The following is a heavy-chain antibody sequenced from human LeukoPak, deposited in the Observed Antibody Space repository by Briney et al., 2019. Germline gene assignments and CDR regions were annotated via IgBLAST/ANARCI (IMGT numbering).Heavy chain of an antibody. CDR1: GFIVSSNY. D-gene: IGHD3-3*01. CDR3: ARDFFAYNYYYGMDV. CDR2: IYSGGST. J-gene: IGHJ6*02. Sequence: PGGSLRLSCAASGFIVSSNYMSWVRQAPGKGLEWVSVIYSGGSTYYADSVKGRFTISRDNSKNTLYLQMNSLRAEGTAVYYCARDFFAYNYYYGMDVWGQGTTVTVSS. V-gene: IGHV3-66*01.